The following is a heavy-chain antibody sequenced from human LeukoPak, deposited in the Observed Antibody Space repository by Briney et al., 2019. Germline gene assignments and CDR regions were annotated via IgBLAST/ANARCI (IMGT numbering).Heavy chain of an antibody. V-gene: IGHV1-69*13. CDR2: IIPIFGTA. D-gene: IGHD7-27*01. CDR1: GYTFTSYG. Sequence: GASVKVSCKASGYTFTSYGISWVRQAPGQGLEWMGGIIPIFGTANYAQKFQGRVTITADESTSTAYMELSSLRSEDTAVYYCARDGRSGVPFDYWGQGTLVTVSS. J-gene: IGHJ4*02. CDR3: ARDGRSGVPFDY.